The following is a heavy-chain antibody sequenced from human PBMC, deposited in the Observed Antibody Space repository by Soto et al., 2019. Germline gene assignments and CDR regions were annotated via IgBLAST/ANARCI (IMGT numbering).Heavy chain of an antibody. Sequence: ASVKVSCKVSGYTLTGLSMHWVRQAPGKGLEWMGGFDPEDGETIYAQKFQGRVTMTEDTSTDTAYMELSSLRSEDTAVYYCATDGASSGSSYYYGMDVWGQGTTVTVSS. CDR3: ATDGASSGSSYYYGMDV. CDR2: FDPEDGET. D-gene: IGHD1-26*01. J-gene: IGHJ6*02. V-gene: IGHV1-24*01. CDR1: GYTLTGLS.